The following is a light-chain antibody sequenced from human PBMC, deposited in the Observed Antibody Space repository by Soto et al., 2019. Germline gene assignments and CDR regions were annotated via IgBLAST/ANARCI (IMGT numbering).Light chain of an antibody. CDR2: AAS. CDR3: EQTNNFPYT. J-gene: IGKJ2*01. Sequence: DIQMTQSPSSVSASVGDRVTITCRASHVISSWLAWYQQKPGKAPTLLIYAASSLQSGAPSRFSGSESGADFTLTISSLQPEDVATYYCEQTNNFPYTFGQGTKLEIK. V-gene: IGKV1-12*01. CDR1: HVISSW.